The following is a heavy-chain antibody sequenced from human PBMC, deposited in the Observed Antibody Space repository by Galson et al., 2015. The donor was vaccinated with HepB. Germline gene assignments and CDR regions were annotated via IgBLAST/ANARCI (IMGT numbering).Heavy chain of an antibody. CDR1: GYTFTGYY. J-gene: IGHJ6*02. CDR3: ARIGFGELLSSPYYGMDV. D-gene: IGHD3-10*01. Sequence: SVKVSCKASGYTFTGYYMHWVRQAPGQGLEWMGWINAGNGNTKYSQKFQGRVTITRDTSASTAYMELSSLRSEDTAVYYCARIGFGELLSSPYYGMDVWGQGTTVTVSS. V-gene: IGHV1-3*01. CDR2: INAGNGNT.